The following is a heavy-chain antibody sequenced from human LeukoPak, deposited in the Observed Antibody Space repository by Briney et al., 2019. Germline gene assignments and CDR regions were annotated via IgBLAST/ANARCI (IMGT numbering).Heavy chain of an antibody. CDR1: GFTFSRYS. V-gene: IGHV3-21*01. CDR3: ASGKYSFY. CDR2: ISSSRSYI. J-gene: IGHJ4*02. Sequence: AGGSLRLSCAASGFTFSRYSMNWVRQAPGKGLEWVSSISSSRSYIYYADSVKGRFTISRDNAKNSLYPQMNSLRAEDTAVYYCASGKYSFYWGQGTLVTVSS. D-gene: IGHD3-10*01.